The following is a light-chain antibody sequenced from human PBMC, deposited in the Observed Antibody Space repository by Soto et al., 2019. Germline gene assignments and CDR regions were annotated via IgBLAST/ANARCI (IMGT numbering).Light chain of an antibody. V-gene: IGLV7-46*01. CDR1: TGADTSGHY. CDR3: LLSYSAARRGV. J-gene: IGLJ1*01. Sequence: QAVVTQEPSRTVSPGGTVTLTCGSSTGADTSGHYPYWFQQKPGQAPRTLIYDTSNKHSWTPARFSGSLLGGKAALTLSGAQPEDEAEYYCLLSYSAARRGVFGTGTKLTVL. CDR2: DTS.